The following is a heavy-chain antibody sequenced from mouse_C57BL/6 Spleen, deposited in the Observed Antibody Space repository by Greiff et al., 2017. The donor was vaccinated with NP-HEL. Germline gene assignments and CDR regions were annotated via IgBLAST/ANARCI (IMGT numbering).Heavy chain of an antibody. D-gene: IGHD1-1*01. V-gene: IGHV5-17*01. J-gene: IGHJ2*01. Sequence: EVMLVESGGGLVKPGGSLKLSCAASGFTFSDYGMHWVRQAPEKGLEWVAYISSGSSTIYYADTVKGRFTISRDNAKNTLFLQMASLRSEDTAMYYCAKDYGSLDYWGQGTTLTVSS. CDR3: AKDYGSLDY. CDR1: GFTFSDYG. CDR2: ISSGSSTI.